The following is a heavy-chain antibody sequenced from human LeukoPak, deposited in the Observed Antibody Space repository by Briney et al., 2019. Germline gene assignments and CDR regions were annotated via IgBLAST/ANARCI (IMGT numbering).Heavy chain of an antibody. CDR1: GGTFSSYA. CDR3: AGAVTVTTGPLGY. V-gene: IGHV1-69*05. J-gene: IGHJ4*02. CDR2: IIPIFGTA. D-gene: IGHD4-17*01. Sequence: ASVKVSCKASGGTFSSYAISWVRQAPGQGLEWMGGIIPIFGTANYAQKFQGRVTITTDESTSTAYMELSSLRSEDTAVYYCAGAVTVTTGPLGYWGQGTLVTVSS.